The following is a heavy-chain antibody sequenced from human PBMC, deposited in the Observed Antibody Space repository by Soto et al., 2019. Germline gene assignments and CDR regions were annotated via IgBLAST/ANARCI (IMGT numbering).Heavy chain of an antibody. J-gene: IGHJ6*02. Sequence: GGSLRLSCAASGFTFSSYGMHWVRQAPGKGLEWVAVISYDGSNKYYADSVKGRFTISRDNSKNTLYLQMNSLKTEDTAVYYCTTLVLDVRYFDWLRYYYYYGMDVWGQGTTVTVSS. CDR2: ISYDGSNK. D-gene: IGHD3-9*01. CDR1: GFTFSSYG. CDR3: TTLVLDVRYFDWLRYYYYYGMDV. V-gene: IGHV3-30*03.